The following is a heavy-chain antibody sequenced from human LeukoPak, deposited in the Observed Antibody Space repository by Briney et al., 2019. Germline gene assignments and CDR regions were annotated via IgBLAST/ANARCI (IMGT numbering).Heavy chain of an antibody. Sequence: SETLSLTCAVYGGSFSGYYWSWIRQPPGKGLEWIGEINHSGSTNYNPSLKSRVTISVDTSKNQFSLRLSSVTAADTAVYYCARVRSPAAGRYYYYYDMDVWGKGTTVTVSS. CDR2: INHSGST. V-gene: IGHV4-34*01. CDR1: GGSFSGYY. CDR3: ARVRSPAAGRYYYYYDMDV. J-gene: IGHJ6*03. D-gene: IGHD2-2*01.